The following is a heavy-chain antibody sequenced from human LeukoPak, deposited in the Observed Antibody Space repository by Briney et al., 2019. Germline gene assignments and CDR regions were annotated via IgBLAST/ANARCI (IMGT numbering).Heavy chain of an antibody. V-gene: IGHV4-30-4*01. Sequence: PSETLSLTCTVFGGSISSGDYYWSWIRQPPGKGLEWIGYIYYSGSTYYNPSLKSRVTISVDTSKNQFSLKLSSVTAADTAVYYCARDLAPYSSSWPRFDPWGQGTLVTVSS. J-gene: IGHJ5*02. CDR3: ARDLAPYSSSWPRFDP. D-gene: IGHD6-13*01. CDR1: GGSISSGDYY. CDR2: IYYSGST.